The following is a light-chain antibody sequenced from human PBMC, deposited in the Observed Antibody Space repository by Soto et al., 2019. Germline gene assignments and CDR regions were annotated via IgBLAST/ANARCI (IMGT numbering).Light chain of an antibody. CDR3: QQYSSSPRT. CDR2: GAS. V-gene: IGKV3-20*01. CDR1: ETVISN. Sequence: IVMTRSPATLSESPWERATLSCRASETVISNLAWYQQKPGQAPRLLIYGASTRATGIPDRFSGSGSGTDFTLTISRLEPEDFAVYYCQQYSSSPRTFGQGTKVDIK. J-gene: IGKJ1*01.